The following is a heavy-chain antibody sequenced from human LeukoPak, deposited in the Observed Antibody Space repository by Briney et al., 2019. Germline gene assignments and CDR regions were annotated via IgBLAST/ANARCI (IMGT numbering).Heavy chain of an antibody. J-gene: IGHJ4*02. D-gene: IGHD3-10*01. CDR1: GFTFSTYA. CDR2: ISDSGGTT. CDR3: AKASGAGSYAD. V-gene: IGHV3-23*01. Sequence: GGSLRLSCAASGFTFSTYAMSWVRQAPGKGLEWVSGISDSGGTTYYADSVKGRFTISRDNSKNTLHLQMNSLRAEDTALYHCAKASGAGSYADWGQGTLVTVSS.